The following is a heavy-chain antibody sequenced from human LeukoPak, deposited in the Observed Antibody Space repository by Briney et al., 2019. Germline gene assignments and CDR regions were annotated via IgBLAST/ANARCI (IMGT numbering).Heavy chain of an antibody. D-gene: IGHD6-13*01. CDR2: IYYSGNT. V-gene: IGHV4-59*01. J-gene: IGHJ5*02. Sequence: PSETLSLTCTVSGGSISSYYWTWIRRPPGKGLVWIGYIYYSGNTNYNPSLKSRITISVDTSKNQFSLKLSSVTAADTAVYYCARGQGSSWTGWFDPWGQGTLVTVSS. CDR3: ARGQGSSWTGWFDP. CDR1: GGSISSYY.